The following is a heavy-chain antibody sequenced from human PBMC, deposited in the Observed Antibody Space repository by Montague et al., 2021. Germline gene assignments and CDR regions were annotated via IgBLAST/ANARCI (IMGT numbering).Heavy chain of an antibody. Sequence: TLSLTCTVSGGSISSGGYYWSWIRQHQGKGREWIGYIYYRGSTYYNPSLKSRVSISVDTSKNQFSLKLSSVTAADTAVYYCARVTDSSGYYWGAFDIWGQGTTVTVSS. J-gene: IGHJ3*02. CDR2: IYYRGST. CDR1: GGSISSGGYY. CDR3: ARVTDSSGYYWGAFDI. V-gene: IGHV4-31*03. D-gene: IGHD3-22*01.